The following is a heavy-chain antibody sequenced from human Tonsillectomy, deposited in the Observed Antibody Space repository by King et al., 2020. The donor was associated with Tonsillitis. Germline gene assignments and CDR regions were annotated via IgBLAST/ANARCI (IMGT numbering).Heavy chain of an antibody. CDR2: IGTAGDT. Sequence: QLVQSGGGLVQLGGSLRLSCAASGFTFSSYDIHWVRQATGKGLEWVSVIGTAGDTYYTGSVKGRFTISRENARNSLYLQMNSLRAGDTAVYYCARSNEQQLGHDAFDLWGQGTMVTVSS. CDR3: ARSNEQQLGHDAFDL. CDR1: GFTFSSYD. V-gene: IGHV3-13*01. D-gene: IGHD6-13*01. J-gene: IGHJ3*01.